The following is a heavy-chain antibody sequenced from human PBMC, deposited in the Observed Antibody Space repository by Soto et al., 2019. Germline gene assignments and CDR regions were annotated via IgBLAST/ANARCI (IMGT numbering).Heavy chain of an antibody. J-gene: IGHJ6*03. Sequence: EVQLVESGGGLVQPGGSLRLSCAASEFTCSGRSLHWVRQAPGKGLVWVSGIDKVGTDSTYADSVKGRFTSSRDNAKNTVYLQMNRLRVEDTAVYYCARGWFGPDVWGKGTTVTVSS. V-gene: IGHV3-74*01. CDR3: ARGWFGPDV. D-gene: IGHD3-10*01. CDR1: EFTCSGRS. CDR2: IDKVGTDS.